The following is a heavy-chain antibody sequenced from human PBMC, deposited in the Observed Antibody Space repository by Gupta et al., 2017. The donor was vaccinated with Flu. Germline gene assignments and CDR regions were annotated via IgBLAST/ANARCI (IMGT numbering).Heavy chain of an antibody. V-gene: IGHV5-51*03. CDR3: ARVPCSGSSCFYVSSTYSGMDL. Sequence: EVQLVQSGAELKKPGESLKISCEGSGYNFSKFWVGWVRQMPGKGLEWMGIIYPGDSDTRYNPSFEGQVTISADTSISVAYLQWNSLKASDSAMYYCARVPCSGSSCFYVSSTYSGMDLWGQGTSVTVSS. CDR2: IYPGDSDT. CDR1: GYNFSKFW. D-gene: IGHD2-15*01. J-gene: IGHJ6*02.